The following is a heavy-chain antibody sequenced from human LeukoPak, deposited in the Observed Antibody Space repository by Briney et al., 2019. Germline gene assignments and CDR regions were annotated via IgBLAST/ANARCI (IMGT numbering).Heavy chain of an antibody. V-gene: IGHV1-2*02. Sequence: ASVKASCKASGYTFTGYCMHCVRRAPGQGLEARVGSNHNSGGTNYAQKFQCRVTMSRDTSISTAYMELSRLRSDDTAVYYCARGDRVKRMYSSSWYDYYYYGMAVWGQGTTVTVSS. CDR3: ARGDRVKRMYSSSWYDYYYYGMAV. J-gene: IGHJ6*02. CDR1: GYTFTGYC. CDR2: SNHNSGGT. D-gene: IGHD6-13*01.